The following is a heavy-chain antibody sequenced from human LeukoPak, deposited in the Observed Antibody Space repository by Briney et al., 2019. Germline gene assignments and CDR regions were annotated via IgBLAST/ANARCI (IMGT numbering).Heavy chain of an antibody. J-gene: IGHJ4*02. CDR1: GFTFSSYW. CDR2: IRQDGSQK. D-gene: IGHD2-8*02. CDR3: ATDRYWSFDY. Sequence: GGSLRLSCAASGFTFSSYWMSWVRQAPGKGLEWVATIRQDGSQKYYVDSVKGRFTISRDNAKNSLYLQMNSLRAEDTAVYYCATDRYWSFDYWGQGTLVTVSS. V-gene: IGHV3-7*01.